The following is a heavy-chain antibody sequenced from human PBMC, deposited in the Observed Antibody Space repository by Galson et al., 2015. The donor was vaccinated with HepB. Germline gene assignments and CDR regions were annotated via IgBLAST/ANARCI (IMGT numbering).Heavy chain of an antibody. D-gene: IGHD3-10*01. J-gene: IGHJ5*02. CDR1: GFTFSSYS. CDR2: ISSSSSTI. Sequence: SLRLSCAASGFTFSSYSMNWVRQAPGKGLEWVSYISSSSSTIYYAGSVKGRFTISRDNAKNSLYLQMNSLRDEDTAVYYCARDLGSMNSGGWCDPWGQGTLVTVSS. V-gene: IGHV3-48*02. CDR3: ARDLGSMNSGGWCDP.